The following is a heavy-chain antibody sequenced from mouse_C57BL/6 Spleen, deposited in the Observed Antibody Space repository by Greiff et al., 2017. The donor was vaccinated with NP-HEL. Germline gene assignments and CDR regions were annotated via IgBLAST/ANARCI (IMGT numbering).Heavy chain of an antibody. CDR1: GYAFSSSW. V-gene: IGHV1-82*01. J-gene: IGHJ2*01. D-gene: IGHD1-1*01. CDR3: ERYYYGSSAFDY. CDR2: IYPGDGDT. Sequence: QVQLQQSGPELVKPGASVKISCKASGYAFSSSWMNWVKQRPGKGLEWIGRIYPGDGDTNYNGKFKGKATLTADKSSSTAYMQLSSLTSEDSAVYFCERYYYGSSAFDYWGQGTTLTVSS.